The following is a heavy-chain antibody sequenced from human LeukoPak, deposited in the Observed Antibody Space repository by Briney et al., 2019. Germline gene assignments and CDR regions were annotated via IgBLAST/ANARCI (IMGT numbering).Heavy chain of an antibody. CDR3: ARGGRSYDSHGKFDP. J-gene: IGHJ5*02. V-gene: IGHV4-4*07. CDR2: IYSSGSS. CDR1: GGSISSHY. D-gene: IGHD5-18*01. Sequence: SETLSLTCTVSGGSISSHYWSWVRQPAGKGLEWIGRIYSSGSSSYNPSLKSRVTMSADTSRKQLSLQVRSVTAADTAVYYCARGGRSYDSHGKFDPWGQGTLVTVSS.